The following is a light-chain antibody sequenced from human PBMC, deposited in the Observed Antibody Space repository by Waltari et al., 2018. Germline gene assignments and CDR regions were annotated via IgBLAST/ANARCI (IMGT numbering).Light chain of an antibody. J-gene: IGKJ2*01. CDR2: WAS. V-gene: IGKV4-1*01. CDR1: HSVVFSSNGKSY. Sequence: DIVMTQSPEFLPVSLGERATIQCNSSHSVVFSSNGKSYLAWYQQKPGQSPTLLFSWASTRESGVPDRFIASGSGTDFTLTISSLQTEDVAVYFCLQYYTNPYTFGQGTKLEI. CDR3: LQYYTNPYT.